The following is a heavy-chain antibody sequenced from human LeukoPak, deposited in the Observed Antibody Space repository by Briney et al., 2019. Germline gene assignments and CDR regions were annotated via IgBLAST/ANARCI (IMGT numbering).Heavy chain of an antibody. CDR1: GFTFSLYW. D-gene: IGHD3-16*01. CDR3: VRQMIRFWFDP. J-gene: IGHJ5*02. Sequence: GGSLRLSCAASGFTFSLYWMTWVRHSPGKGLEWVADINPDGSQKYSVDSVKGRFTISRDNAKNSLFVQMNSLRGDDTAVYYCVRQMIRFWFDPWGQGTRVTVSS. CDR2: INPDGSQK. V-gene: IGHV3-7*01.